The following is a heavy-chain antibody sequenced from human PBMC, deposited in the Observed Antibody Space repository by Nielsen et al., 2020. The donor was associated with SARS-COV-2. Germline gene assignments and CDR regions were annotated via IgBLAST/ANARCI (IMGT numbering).Heavy chain of an antibody. Sequence: GESLKISCAASGLTFSSYGMHWVRQAPGKGLEWVAFIRYDGSNKYYADSVKGRFTISRDNAKNSLYLQMNSLRAEDTAVYYCARCFGDYYWYFDLWGRGTLVTVSS. CDR2: IRYDGSNK. CDR3: ARCFGDYYWYFDL. J-gene: IGHJ2*01. V-gene: IGHV3-30*02. CDR1: GLTFSSYG. D-gene: IGHD4-17*01.